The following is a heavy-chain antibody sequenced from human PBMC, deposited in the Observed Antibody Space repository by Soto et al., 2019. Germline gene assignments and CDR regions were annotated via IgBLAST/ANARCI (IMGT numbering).Heavy chain of an antibody. CDR2: INYRGIT. CDR3: ARAPMDDYGNYYDGMDV. CDR1: GGSFRGYS. Sequence: QVQLQQWGAGLLKPSETLSLTCGVSGGSFRGYSWNWIRQSPEKGLEWIGEINYRGITSYNPSLRSRVTISLDTSTNRFALTLTSVTAADTAIYYFARAPMDDYGNYYDGMDVWGQGTTITVS. J-gene: IGHJ6*02. D-gene: IGHD4-17*01. V-gene: IGHV4-34*01.